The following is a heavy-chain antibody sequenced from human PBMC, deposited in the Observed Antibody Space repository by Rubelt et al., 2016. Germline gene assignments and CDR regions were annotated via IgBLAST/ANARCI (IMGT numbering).Heavy chain of an antibody. CDR1: GGSISSYY. CDR3: AGSVGGSLLEY. CDR2: IYNTGST. V-gene: IGHV4-59*07. J-gene: IGHJ4*02. D-gene: IGHD1-26*01. Sequence: GPGLVRDRVSEGLTCTVSGGSISSYYWSWIRQPPGKGLEWIGYIYNTGSTNYNPSLKSRVTISVDTSKNELSLKLRSVTAADTAVYYCAGSVGGSLLEYWGQGTLVTVSS.